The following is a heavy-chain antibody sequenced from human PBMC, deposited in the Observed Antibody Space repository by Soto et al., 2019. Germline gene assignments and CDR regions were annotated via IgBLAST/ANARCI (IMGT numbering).Heavy chain of an antibody. CDR1: GGSVSSSNW. CDR3: ASVGSDYDNSGYYLP. V-gene: IGHV4-4*02. CDR2: IYHSGST. J-gene: IGHJ5*02. D-gene: IGHD3-22*01. Sequence: SETLSLTCIVSGGSVSSSNWWSWVRHPPGKGLEWIGEIYHSGSTTYNPSLKSRATISVDKSENQFSLRLKSVTAADTAVYYCASVGSDYDNSGYYLPWGPGTLVTVSS.